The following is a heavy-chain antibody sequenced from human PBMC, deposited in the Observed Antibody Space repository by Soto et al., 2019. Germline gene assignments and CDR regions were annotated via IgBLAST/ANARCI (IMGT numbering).Heavy chain of an antibody. Sequence: SETLSLTCTVSGGSISSYYWNWIRQPPGKGLEWIGYIYYSGDTNYNPSLKSRVTISVDTSKNQFSLSLSSLTAADTAVYYCARDTRYGVLDYWGQGTLVTVSS. CDR3: ARDTRYGVLDY. CDR1: GGSISSYY. V-gene: IGHV4-59*01. CDR2: IYYSGDT. J-gene: IGHJ4*02. D-gene: IGHD4-17*01.